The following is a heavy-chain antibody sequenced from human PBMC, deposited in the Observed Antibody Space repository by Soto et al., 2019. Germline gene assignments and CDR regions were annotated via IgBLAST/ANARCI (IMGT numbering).Heavy chain of an antibody. Sequence: QVQLVQSGAEVKKPGSSVKVSCKASGGTFSSYTISWGRQAPGKGLEWMGRIIPILGIANYAQKFQGRVTITADKSTSTAYMELSSLRSEDTAVYYCASGNSGYDFSFYYDYCMDVWGKGTTVTVSS. J-gene: IGHJ6*03. CDR1: GGTFSSYT. CDR2: IIPILGIA. V-gene: IGHV1-69*02. CDR3: ASGNSGYDFSFYYDYCMDV. D-gene: IGHD5-12*01.